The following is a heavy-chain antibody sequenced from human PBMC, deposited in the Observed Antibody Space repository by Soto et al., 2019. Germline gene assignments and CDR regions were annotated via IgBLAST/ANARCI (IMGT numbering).Heavy chain of an antibody. CDR1: GGSFSSSNDY. J-gene: IGHJ4*02. V-gene: IGHV4-61*05. CDR3: ARHPTVTEYYFDY. CDR2: IYYSGST. Sequence: PSETLSLTCTVSGGSFSSSNDYWVWIRQPPGKGLEWVGYIYYSGSTNYNPSLKSRVTISVDTSKNQFSLKLSSVTAADRAVYYCARHPTVTEYYFDYWGQGTLVTVSS. D-gene: IGHD4-17*01.